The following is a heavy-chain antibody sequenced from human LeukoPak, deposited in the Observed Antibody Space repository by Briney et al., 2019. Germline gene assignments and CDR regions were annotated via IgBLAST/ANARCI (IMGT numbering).Heavy chain of an antibody. CDR3: ARGRLHQDNDY. Sequence: GASVKVSCKASGYTFTSYGISWVRQAPGQGLEWMGWISAYNGDTNFSQNLQGRVTMTTDTSTSTAYMELRSLTSDDTDVYYCARGRLHQDNDYWGQGTLVTVSS. J-gene: IGHJ4*02. CDR1: GYTFTSYG. V-gene: IGHV1-18*01. D-gene: IGHD1-1*01. CDR2: ISAYNGDT.